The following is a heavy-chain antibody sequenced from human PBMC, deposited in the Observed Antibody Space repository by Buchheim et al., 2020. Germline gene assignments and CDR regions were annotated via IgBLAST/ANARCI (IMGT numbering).Heavy chain of an antibody. CDR2: ITSDGSGP. V-gene: IGHV3-74*01. D-gene: IGHD6-25*01. J-gene: IGHJ5*02. Sequence: EVQLVESGGGLVQPGGSLRLSCAASGFSFSSYWMHWVRQAPGRGLVWVSRITSDGSGPGYADSVTGRFTISRDNAKNNMYLQMNSLSPEDTAVYFCARGIAATANPNWFDPWGQGTL. CDR1: GFSFSSYW. CDR3: ARGIAATANPNWFDP.